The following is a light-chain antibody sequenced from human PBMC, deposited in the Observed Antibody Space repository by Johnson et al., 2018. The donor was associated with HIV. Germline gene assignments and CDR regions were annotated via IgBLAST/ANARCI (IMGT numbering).Light chain of an antibody. Sequence: QSVLTQPPSVSAAPGQKVTISCSGSSSNIGNNYVSWYQQLPGTAPKLLIYDNNKRPSGIPDRFSGSKSGTSATLGITALQTGDEADYYCGTWDSSLSAGFFGTGTKVTVL. J-gene: IGLJ1*01. CDR1: SSNIGNNY. V-gene: IGLV1-51*01. CDR3: GTWDSSLSAGF. CDR2: DNN.